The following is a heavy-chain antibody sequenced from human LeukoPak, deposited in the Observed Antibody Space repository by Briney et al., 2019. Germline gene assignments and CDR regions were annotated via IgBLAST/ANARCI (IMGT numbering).Heavy chain of an antibody. Sequence: SETLSLTCTVSGGSISGYYWRWLRQPPGKGLEGIGYIYYSGSTNYNPSLKSRVTISVDTSKNQFFLNLTSVTAPGTAVYYFARGLHKTGTTKYWGEGAPATVSS. V-gene: IGHV4-59*01. CDR1: GGSISGYY. D-gene: IGHD1-1*01. CDR2: IYYSGST. J-gene: IGHJ4*02. CDR3: ARGLHKTGTTKY.